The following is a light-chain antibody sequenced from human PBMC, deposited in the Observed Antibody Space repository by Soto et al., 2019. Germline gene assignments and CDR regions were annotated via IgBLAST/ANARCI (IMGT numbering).Light chain of an antibody. CDR2: GAS. CDR3: QQSYSNPKT. J-gene: IGKJ1*01. V-gene: IGKV1-39*01. Sequence: DIQMTQSPSSLSASIGDRVTITCQARHSINTYVNWYQQKPGKAPQLLIYGASSLQSGVPSRFSGRGSGTDFTLTISSLQPEDFATYYCQQSYSNPKTFGQGTKVQI. CDR1: HSINTY.